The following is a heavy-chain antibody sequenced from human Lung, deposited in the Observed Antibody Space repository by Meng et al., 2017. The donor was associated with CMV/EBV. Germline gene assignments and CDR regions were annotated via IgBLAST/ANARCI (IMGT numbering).Heavy chain of an antibody. Sequence: SRGGVKHPGASVTVLCKASGYTFTNYGIPWVRQAPGQGREWMGWINAYNGDTNYAQTLQGRVTMTTDTSTSTAYMELRSLRSDDTAVYYCARVWNYDILTGYYTHYFDYWGQGTLVTVSS. D-gene: IGHD3-9*01. CDR3: ARVWNYDILTGYYTHYFDY. CDR1: GYTFTNYG. CDR2: INAYNGDT. J-gene: IGHJ4*02. V-gene: IGHV1-18*01.